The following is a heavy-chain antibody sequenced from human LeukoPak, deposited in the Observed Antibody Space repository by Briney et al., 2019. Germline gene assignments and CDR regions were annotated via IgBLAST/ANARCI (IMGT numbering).Heavy chain of an antibody. CDR2: ISYDGSNK. D-gene: IGHD3-10*01. CDR3: ARGHYYGSGSTLFDY. V-gene: IGHV3-30-3*01. J-gene: IGHJ4*02. Sequence: GGSLRLSCSASGFPFSSYAMHWVRQAPGKGLEWVAVISYDGSNKYYADSVKGRFTISRDNSKNTLYLQMNSLRAEDTAVYYCARGHYYGSGSTLFDYWGQGTLVTVSS. CDR1: GFPFSSYA.